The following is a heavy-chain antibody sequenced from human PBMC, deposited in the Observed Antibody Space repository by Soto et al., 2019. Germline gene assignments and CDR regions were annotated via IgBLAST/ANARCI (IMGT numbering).Heavy chain of an antibody. D-gene: IGHD2-2*01. Sequence: QVQLQESGPGLVKPSGTLSLTCAVSSGSISSSNWWSWVRQPPGKGLEWIGEIYHSGSTNYNPSLKSRDTISVDKSKNQFSLKLSSVTAADTAVYYCARDGLGYCSSTSCYVLDYWGQGTLVTVSS. V-gene: IGHV4-4*02. CDR2: IYHSGST. CDR1: SGSISSSNW. J-gene: IGHJ4*02. CDR3: ARDGLGYCSSTSCYVLDY.